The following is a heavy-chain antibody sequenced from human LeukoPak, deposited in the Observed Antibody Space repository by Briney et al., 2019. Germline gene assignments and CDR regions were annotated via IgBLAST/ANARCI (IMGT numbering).Heavy chain of an antibody. D-gene: IGHD3-22*01. CDR1: GGSISSYY. V-gene: IGHV4-4*07. CDR2: IYTSGST. CDR3: ARETRYYYDSSGFDY. J-gene: IGHJ4*02. Sequence: SETLSLTCTVSGGSISSYYCSWIRQPAGKGLEWIGRIYTSGSTNYNPSLKSRVTMSVDTSKNQFSLKLSSVTAADTAVYYCARETRYYYDSSGFDYWGQGTLVTVSS.